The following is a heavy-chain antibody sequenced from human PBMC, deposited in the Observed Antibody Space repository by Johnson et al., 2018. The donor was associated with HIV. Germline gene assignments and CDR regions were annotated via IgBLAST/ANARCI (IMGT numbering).Heavy chain of an antibody. CDR1: GFTFSSYA. V-gene: IGHV3-30*04. Sequence: QVQLVESGGGVVQPGRSLRLSCAASGFTFSSYAMHWVRQAPGKGLEWVAVISYDGSNKYYADSVKGRFTITRDNSKNTLYLQMNSLRAEDTAVYYGMSRRGSPGARDAFDIWGQGTMVTVSS. D-gene: IGHD5-24*01. J-gene: IGHJ3*02. CDR2: ISYDGSNK. CDR3: MSRRGSPGARDAFDI.